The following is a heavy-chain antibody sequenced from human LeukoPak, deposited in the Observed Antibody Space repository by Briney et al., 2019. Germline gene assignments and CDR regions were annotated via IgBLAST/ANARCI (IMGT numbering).Heavy chain of an antibody. J-gene: IGHJ5*02. Sequence: SETLSLTCTVSGYSISSGYYWGCIRQPPGKGLEWIGSIYHSGSTYYNPSLKSRVTISVDTSKNQFSLKLSSVTAADTAVYYCARRSSSTSDWFDPWGQGTLVTVSS. D-gene: IGHD6-13*01. V-gene: IGHV4-38-2*02. CDR1: GYSISSGYY. CDR3: ARRSSSTSDWFDP. CDR2: IYHSGST.